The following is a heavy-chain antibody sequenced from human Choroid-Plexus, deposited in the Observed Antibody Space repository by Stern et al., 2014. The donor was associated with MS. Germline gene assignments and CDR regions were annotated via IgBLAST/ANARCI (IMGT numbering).Heavy chain of an antibody. CDR2: ISYDGSK. D-gene: IGHD2/OR15-2a*01. J-gene: IGHJ4*02. Sequence: VQLVESGGGVVQPGRPLRLSCAASGFSFSSFGMHWVRQAPGKGLEWGALISYDGSKDYADSVKGRFAISRVNSKNTLYLQMNSLRAEDTAVYYFAKDRQYLPFFFDFWGQGSLVTVSS. V-gene: IGHV3-30*18. CDR3: AKDRQYLPFFFDF. CDR1: GFSFSSFG.